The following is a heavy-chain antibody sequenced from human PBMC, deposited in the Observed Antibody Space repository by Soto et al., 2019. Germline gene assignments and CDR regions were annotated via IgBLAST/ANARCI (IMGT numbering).Heavy chain of an antibody. Sequence: VQLMQSGAEVKQPGSSVKVSCKASGGTFSSHSINWVRQAPGQGLEWMGGIITLFGTAIYAQNFQGRVTIPADQSTSTAYMELNSLRSDDTAVYYCAREVGYGDFSAALLDWGQGTLVTVS. CDR1: GGTFSSHS. J-gene: IGHJ4*02. CDR2: IITLFGTA. V-gene: IGHV1-69*01. D-gene: IGHD4-17*01. CDR3: AREVGYGDFSAALLD.